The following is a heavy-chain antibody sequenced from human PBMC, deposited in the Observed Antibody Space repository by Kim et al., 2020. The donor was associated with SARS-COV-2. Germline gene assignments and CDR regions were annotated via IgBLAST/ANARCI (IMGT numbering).Heavy chain of an antibody. CDR3: AKDSGSLFPAARWDYFDY. CDR1: GFTFSSYA. J-gene: IGHJ4*02. CDR2: ISGSGGST. D-gene: IGHD2-2*01. V-gene: IGHV3-23*01. Sequence: GGSLRLSCAASGFTFSSYAMSWVRQAPGKGLEWVSAISGSGGSTYYADSVKGRFTISRDNSKNTLYLQMNSLRAEDTAVYYCAKDSGSLFPAARWDYFDYWGQGTLVTVSS.